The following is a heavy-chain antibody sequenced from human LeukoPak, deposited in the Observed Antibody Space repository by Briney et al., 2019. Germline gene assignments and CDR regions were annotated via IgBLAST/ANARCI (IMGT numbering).Heavy chain of an antibody. CDR2: TNYSGST. CDR3: ARDMAASSGY. D-gene: IGHD6-19*01. Sequence: SETLSLTCTVSGGSISNYYCSWLRQPPGKGMEWNGYTNYSGSTNYNPSLKSRVTISVDTSKKQFSLKLSSVTAADTAVYYCARDMAASSGYWGQGTLVTVSS. V-gene: IGHV4-59*01. CDR1: GGSISNYY. J-gene: IGHJ4*02.